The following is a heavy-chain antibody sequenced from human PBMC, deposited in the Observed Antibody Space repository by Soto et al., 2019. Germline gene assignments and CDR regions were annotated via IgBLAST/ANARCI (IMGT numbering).Heavy chain of an antibody. CDR2: INPSGGST. D-gene: IGHD5-12*01. J-gene: IGHJ4*02. CDR3: ARGDGYDNPSGGEFDY. V-gene: IGHV1-46*01. Sequence: QVQLVQSGAEVKKPGASVKVSCKASGYTFTSYYMHWVRQAPGQGLEWMGIINPSGGSTSYAQKFQGRVTMTRDTTTSTVYMELSSLRSEDTAVYYCARGDGYDNPSGGEFDYWGQGTLVTVSS. CDR1: GYTFTSYY.